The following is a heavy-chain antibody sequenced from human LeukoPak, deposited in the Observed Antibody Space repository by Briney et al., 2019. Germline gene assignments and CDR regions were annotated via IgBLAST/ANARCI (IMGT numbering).Heavy chain of an antibody. V-gene: IGHV3-7*01. CDR2: IKQDGSEK. CDR1: GFTFSSYW. D-gene: IGHD3-9*01. J-gene: IGHJ4*02. Sequence: GGSLRLSCAASGFTFSSYWMSWVRQAPGKGLEWVANIKQDGSEKYYVDSVKGRLTISRDNAKNSLYLQMNSLRAEDTAVYYCARDSDILTGYYPNFDYRGQGTLVTVSS. CDR3: ARDSDILTGYYPNFDY.